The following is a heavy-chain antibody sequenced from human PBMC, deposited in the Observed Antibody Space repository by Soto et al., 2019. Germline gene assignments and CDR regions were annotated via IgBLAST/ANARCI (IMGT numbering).Heavy chain of an antibody. Sequence: SETLSLTCTVSGGSISSYYWSWIRQPPGKGLEWIGYIYYSGSTNYNPSLKSRVTISVDTSKNQFSLKLSSVTAAGTAVYYCARDRGYCTNGVCYGMDVWGQGTTVT. CDR3: ARDRGYCTNGVCYGMDV. V-gene: IGHV4-59*01. CDR2: IYYSGST. J-gene: IGHJ6*02. D-gene: IGHD2-8*01. CDR1: GGSISSYY.